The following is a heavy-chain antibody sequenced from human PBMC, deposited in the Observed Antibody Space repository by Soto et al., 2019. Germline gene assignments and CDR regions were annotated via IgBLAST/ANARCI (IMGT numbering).Heavy chain of an antibody. CDR2: MYPNIGNT. Sequence: ASVKVSCKASGYTFTNYYMHWVRRATGQGPEWMGWMYPNIGNTGYAQKFQGRVTMTRNTSINTAYMELSSLGSEDTAVYYCARDNRYNWNDEGWFDPWGQGTLVTVSS. V-gene: IGHV1-8*02. D-gene: IGHD1-20*01. CDR3: ARDNRYNWNDEGWFDP. CDR1: GYTFTNYY. J-gene: IGHJ5*02.